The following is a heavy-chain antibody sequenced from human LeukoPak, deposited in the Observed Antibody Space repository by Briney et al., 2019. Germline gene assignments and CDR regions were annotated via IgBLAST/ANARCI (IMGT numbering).Heavy chain of an antibody. Sequence: GASVKVSCKASGYTFTGYYMHWVRQAPGQGLEWMGWINPNSGGTNYAQKFRGRVTMTRDTSISTAYMELSRPRSDDTAVYYCASNPRRIAAAVPFDYWGQGTLVTVSS. D-gene: IGHD6-13*01. CDR2: INPNSGGT. J-gene: IGHJ4*02. V-gene: IGHV1-2*02. CDR1: GYTFTGYY. CDR3: ASNPRRIAAAVPFDY.